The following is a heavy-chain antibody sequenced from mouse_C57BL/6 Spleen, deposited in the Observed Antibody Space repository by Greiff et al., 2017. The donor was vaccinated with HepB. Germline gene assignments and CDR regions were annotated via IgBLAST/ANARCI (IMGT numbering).Heavy chain of an antibody. J-gene: IGHJ4*01. CDR3: ARRGTTVVATGDYYAIDY. Sequence: EVKLMESGGDLVKPGGSLKLSCVASGFTFSSYGMSWVRQTPDKRLEWVATISSGGSYTYYPDSVKGRFTISRDNAKNTLYLQMSSLKSEDTAMYYCARRGTTVVATGDYYAIDYWGQGTSVTVSS. D-gene: IGHD1-1*01. CDR2: ISSGGSYT. V-gene: IGHV5-6*02. CDR1: GFTFSSYG.